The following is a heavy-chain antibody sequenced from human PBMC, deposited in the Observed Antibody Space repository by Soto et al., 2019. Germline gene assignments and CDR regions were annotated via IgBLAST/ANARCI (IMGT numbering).Heavy chain of an antibody. CDR1: GYTFTSYG. CDR3: ARSSVVYCSSHRCYNQFDH. D-gene: IGHD2-2*02. Sequence: ASVKVSCKASGYTFTSYGISWVRQAPGQGLEWMGWISAYNGNTNYAQKLQGRVTMTTDTSTSTAYMELRSLRSDDTAVYYCARSSVVYCSSHRCYNQFDHWGQGTLVTVSS. V-gene: IGHV1-18*01. J-gene: IGHJ4*02. CDR2: ISAYNGNT.